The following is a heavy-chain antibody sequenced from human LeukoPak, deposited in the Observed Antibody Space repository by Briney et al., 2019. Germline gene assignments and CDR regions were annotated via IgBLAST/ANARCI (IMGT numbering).Heavy chain of an antibody. CDR1: GGSISRYY. V-gene: IGHV4-59*01. Sequence: SETLSLTCTVSGGSISRYYWSWIRQPPGKWLEWIWYIYYSGSTNYNPSLKSRVTISVDTSKSQFFLKLSSVTAADTAIYYCARGTDVQWDYWGQGTLVTVSS. J-gene: IGHJ4*02. D-gene: IGHD1-26*01. CDR2: IYYSGST. CDR3: ARGTDVQWDY.